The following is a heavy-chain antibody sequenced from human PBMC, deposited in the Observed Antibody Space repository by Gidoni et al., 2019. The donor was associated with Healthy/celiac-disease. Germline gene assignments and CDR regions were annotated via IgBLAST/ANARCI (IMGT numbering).Heavy chain of an antibody. CDR3: ARIEYCSSTSCRGRGADY. V-gene: IGHV2-26*01. CDR1: GLSLSNARLS. J-gene: IGHJ4*02. D-gene: IGHD2-2*01. CDR2: IFSTDEK. Sequence: QVTLKESGPVLVKPTETPTLHCTVPGLSLSNARLSVSWIRQPPGKALEWLAHIFSTDEKSYSTSLKSRLTISKDTSQSQVVLTMTNMDPVDTATYYCARIEYCSSTSCRGRGADYWGQGTLVTVSS.